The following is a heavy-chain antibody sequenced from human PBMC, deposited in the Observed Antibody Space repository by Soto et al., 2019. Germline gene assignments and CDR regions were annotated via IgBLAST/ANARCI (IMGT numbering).Heavy chain of an antibody. CDR2: IIPIFGTA. Sequence: ASVKVSCKSSGGTFSSYAITWVRQAPGQGLEWMGGIIPIFGTANYAQKLQGRVTITADESTAYMELRSLRSEDTAVYYCARGGENYGGVSHAFDIWGKGTMVTVSS. CDR3: ARGGENYGGVSHAFDI. D-gene: IGHD4-17*01. CDR1: GGTFSSYA. V-gene: IGHV1-69*13. J-gene: IGHJ3*02.